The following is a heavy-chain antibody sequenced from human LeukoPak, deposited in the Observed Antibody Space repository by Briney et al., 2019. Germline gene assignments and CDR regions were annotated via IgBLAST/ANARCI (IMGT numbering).Heavy chain of an antibody. Sequence: ASVKVSCKASGYTFTDYYMHWVRQATGQGLEWMGWMNPNSGNTGYAQKFQGRVTMTRNTSISTAYMELSSLRSEDTAVYYCASGSGYCSGGSCYLDGYWFDPWGQGTLVTVSS. CDR1: GYTFTDYY. J-gene: IGHJ5*02. CDR2: MNPNSGNT. D-gene: IGHD2-15*01. V-gene: IGHV1-8*02. CDR3: ASGSGYCSGGSCYLDGYWFDP.